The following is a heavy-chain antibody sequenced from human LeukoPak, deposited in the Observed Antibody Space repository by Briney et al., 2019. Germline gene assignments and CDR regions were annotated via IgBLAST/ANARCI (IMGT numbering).Heavy chain of an antibody. CDR1: GFTFSDSS. CDR2: ISFSGANT. Sequence: QPGGSVRLSCAASGFTFSDSSMTWVRQAPGKGLDWVSLISFSGANTYYADSVKGRFTISRDNSKDTLFLRMNSLRAEDTAIYYCARDIQLSTWGLGTMVTVSS. D-gene: IGHD5-24*01. J-gene: IGHJ3*01. V-gene: IGHV3-23*01. CDR3: ARDIQLST.